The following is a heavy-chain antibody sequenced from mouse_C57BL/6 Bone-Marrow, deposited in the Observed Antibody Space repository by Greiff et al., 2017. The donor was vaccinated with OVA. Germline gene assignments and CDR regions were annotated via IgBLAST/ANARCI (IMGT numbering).Heavy chain of an antibody. V-gene: IGHV5-4*03. CDR3: ARAGRYYSNYYFDY. CDR2: ISDGGSYT. Sequence: EVMLVESGGGLVKPGGSLKLSCAASGFTFSSYAMSWVRQTPEKRLEWVATISDGGSYTYYPDNVKGRFTISRDNAKNNLYLQMSHLKSEDTAMYYCARAGRYYSNYYFDYWGQGTTLTVSS. D-gene: IGHD2-5*01. CDR1: GFTFSSYA. J-gene: IGHJ2*01.